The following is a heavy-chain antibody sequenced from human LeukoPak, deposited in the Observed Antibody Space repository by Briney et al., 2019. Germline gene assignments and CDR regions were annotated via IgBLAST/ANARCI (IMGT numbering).Heavy chain of an antibody. D-gene: IGHD6-19*01. CDR2: ISGSGGST. CDR3: AKDLEQWLRLIGY. V-gene: IGHV3-23*01. CDR1: GFTFSSYA. J-gene: IGHJ4*02. Sequence: GGSLRLSSAASGFTFSSYAMSWVRQAPGKGLEWVSAISGSGGSTYYADSVKGRFTISRDNSKNTLYLQMNSLRAEDTAVYYCAKDLEQWLRLIGYWGQGTLVTVSS.